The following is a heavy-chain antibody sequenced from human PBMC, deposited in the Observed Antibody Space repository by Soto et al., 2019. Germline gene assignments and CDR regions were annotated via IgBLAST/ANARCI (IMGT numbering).Heavy chain of an antibody. CDR1: GFTFIGSA. CDR3: TREYSSGWPFDY. D-gene: IGHD6-19*01. Sequence: EVQLVESGGGLVQPGGSLKLSCAASGFTFIGSAMHWVRRASGKGLEWVGRIRSKADSYETTYAASVKGRFTISRDDSMNTAYLQMSSLKTEDTAVYYCTREYSSGWPFDYWGQGTLVTVSS. CDR2: IRSKADSYET. J-gene: IGHJ4*02. V-gene: IGHV3-73*01.